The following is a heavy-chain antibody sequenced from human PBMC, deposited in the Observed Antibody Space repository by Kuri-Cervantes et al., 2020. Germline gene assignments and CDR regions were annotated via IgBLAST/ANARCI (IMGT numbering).Heavy chain of an antibody. J-gene: IGHJ5*02. Sequence: ASVKVSCKASGYTFTSYAMHWVRQAPGQRLEWMGWINAGNGNTKYSQKFQGRVTITRDTSASTAYMELSSLRSEDTAVYYCARDRRMVRGVIINGHNWFDPWGQGTLVTVSS. V-gene: IGHV1-3*01. CDR3: ARDRRMVRGVIINGHNWFDP. CDR1: GYTFTSYA. CDR2: INAGNGNT. D-gene: IGHD3-10*01.